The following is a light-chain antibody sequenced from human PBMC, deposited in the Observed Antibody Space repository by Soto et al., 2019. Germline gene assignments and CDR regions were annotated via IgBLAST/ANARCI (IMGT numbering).Light chain of an antibody. CDR1: QSVLYSSNNKNY. CDR2: WAS. CDR3: QQYYSTPRFT. J-gene: IGKJ3*01. Sequence: DIVMTQSPDSLAVSLGERATINCKSSQSVLYSSNNKNYLAWYQQKPGQPPKLLIYWASTRESGVPDRFSGSGYGTAFTLTISSLQAEDVAVYYCQQYYSTPRFTFGPGNKVDIQ. V-gene: IGKV4-1*01.